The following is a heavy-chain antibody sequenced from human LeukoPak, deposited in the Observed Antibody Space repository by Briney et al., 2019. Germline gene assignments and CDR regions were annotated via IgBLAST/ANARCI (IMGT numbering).Heavy chain of an antibody. CDR2: IYYSGST. V-gene: IGHV4-39*01. D-gene: IGHD2-15*01. CDR1: GGSISSSSYS. Sequence: SETLSLTCTVSGGSISSSSYSWGWIRQPPGKGLEWIGSIYYSGSTYYNPSLKSRVTISVDTSKNQFSLKLSSVTAADTAVYYCATYVAATRDAFDIWGQGTMVTVSS. J-gene: IGHJ3*02. CDR3: ATYVAATRDAFDI.